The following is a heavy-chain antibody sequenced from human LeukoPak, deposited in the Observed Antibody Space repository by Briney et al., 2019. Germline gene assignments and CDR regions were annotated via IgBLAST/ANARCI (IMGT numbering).Heavy chain of an antibody. CDR2: IIPIFGTA. V-gene: IGHV1-69*13. D-gene: IGHD3-22*01. CDR1: GGTFSSYA. CDR3: ARDRSYYDSSGYYSG. J-gene: IGHJ4*02. Sequence: SVKVSCKASGGTFSSYAISWVRQAPGRGLEWMGGIIPIFGTANYAQKFQGRVTITADESTSTAYMELSSLRSEDTAVYYCARDRSYYDSSGYYSGWGQGTLVTVSS.